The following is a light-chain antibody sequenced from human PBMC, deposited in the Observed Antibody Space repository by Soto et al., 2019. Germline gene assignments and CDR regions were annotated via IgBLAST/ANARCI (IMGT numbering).Light chain of an antibody. Sequence: DIVMTQSPDSLAVSLGERATINCKSSQSVLHSSNTKNSLTCYQQKPGQPPKLLIYWASTRASGVPDRFSGSGSGTDVTLTISSLQSEDVAVYYCQHADAPPYTCGQGTKVAIK. CDR2: WAS. CDR3: QHADAPPYT. CDR1: QSVLHSSNTKNS. J-gene: IGKJ2*01. V-gene: IGKV4-1*01.